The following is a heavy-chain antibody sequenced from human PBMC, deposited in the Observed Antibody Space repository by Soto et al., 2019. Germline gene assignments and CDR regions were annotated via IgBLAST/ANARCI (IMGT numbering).Heavy chain of an antibody. CDR1: GYTFTSYG. Sequence: QVQLVQSGAEVKKPGASVKVACKASGYTFTSYGISWVRQAPGQGREWMGWISAYNGNKNYAQQLQGRFTMTTDSSTNTAYVELRSMGSDDISVYSCARGWLGPYCTNCVCNAFDIWGQGTMVTVSS. V-gene: IGHV1-18*03. D-gene: IGHD2-8*01. CDR2: ISAYNGNK. CDR3: ARGWLGPYCTNCVCNAFDI. J-gene: IGHJ3*02.